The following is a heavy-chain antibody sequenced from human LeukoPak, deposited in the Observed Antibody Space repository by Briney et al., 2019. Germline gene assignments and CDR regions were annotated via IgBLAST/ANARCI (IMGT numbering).Heavy chain of an antibody. CDR2: TNPNSGGT. CDR3: ASGREYYGSGSHDDAFDI. J-gene: IGHJ3*02. CDR1: GYTFTGYY. V-gene: IGHV1-2*02. Sequence: VASVKVSCKASGYTFTGYYMHWVRQAPGQGLEWMGWTNPNSGGTNYAQKFQGRVTMTRDTSISTAYMELSRLRSDDTAVYYCASGREYYGSGSHDDAFDIWGQGTMVTVSS. D-gene: IGHD3-10*01.